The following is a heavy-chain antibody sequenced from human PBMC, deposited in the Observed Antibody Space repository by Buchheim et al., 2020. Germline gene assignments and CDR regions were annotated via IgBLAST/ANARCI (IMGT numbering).Heavy chain of an antibody. CDR3: ATAPRSGVSPKYAQDY. J-gene: IGHJ4*02. Sequence: QVQMVESGGDVVQPGRSLRLSCAASQFTFSSHAMHWVRQAPAKGLEWVAVMSYDGGSTMYAESVKGRFTISRDNSKNTLYLEMNSLRDDDTAVYYCATAPRSGVSPKYAQDYCLQGTL. CDR1: QFTFSSHA. CDR2: MSYDGGST. D-gene: IGHD5/OR15-5a*01. V-gene: IGHV3-30-3*01.